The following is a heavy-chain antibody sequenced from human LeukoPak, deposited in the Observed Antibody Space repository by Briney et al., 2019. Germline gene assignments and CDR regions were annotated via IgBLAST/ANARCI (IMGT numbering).Heavy chain of an antibody. CDR1: GYTFTSYG. J-gene: IGHJ4*02. CDR2: ISAYNGNT. Sequence: ASVKVSCKASGYTFTSYGISWVGQAPGQGLEWMGWISAYNGNTNYAQKLQGRVTMTTDTSTSTAYMELRSLRSDDTAVYYCARAPGYSGYDSRPFDYWGQGTLVTVSS. CDR3: ARAPGYSGYDSRPFDY. D-gene: IGHD5-12*01. V-gene: IGHV1-18*01.